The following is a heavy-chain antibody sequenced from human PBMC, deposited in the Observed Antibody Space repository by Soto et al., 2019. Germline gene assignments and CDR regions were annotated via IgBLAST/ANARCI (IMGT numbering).Heavy chain of an antibody. CDR2: LSRSGGAT. V-gene: IGHV3-23*01. J-gene: IGHJ5*02. Sequence: GGSLRLSCVTSAFSLTSCSMSWVRQTPGKGLEWVSALSRSGGATYYADSVKGRFTISRDTSTNTLYLQMSNLRAEDTAIYYCAKGEMATIRNSFDPWGQGTLVTVSS. D-gene: IGHD5-12*01. CDR3: AKGEMATIRNSFDP. CDR1: AFSLTSCS.